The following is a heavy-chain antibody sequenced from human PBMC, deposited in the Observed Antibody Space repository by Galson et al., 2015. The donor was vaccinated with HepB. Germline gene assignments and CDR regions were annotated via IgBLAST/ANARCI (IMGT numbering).Heavy chain of an antibody. D-gene: IGHD2-2*01. V-gene: IGHV3-74*01. CDR3: ARVARYCGGASCYGWFDP. CDR2: INTDGTFL. CDR1: GFIFSNYW. Sequence: LRLSCAASGFIFSNYWMHWVRQTPGKGPVWISRINTDGTFLSYADSVKGRFTISRDNAKNTLYLQMNSLRAEDTAVYYCARVARYCGGASCYGWFDPWGQGTLVTVSS. J-gene: IGHJ5*02.